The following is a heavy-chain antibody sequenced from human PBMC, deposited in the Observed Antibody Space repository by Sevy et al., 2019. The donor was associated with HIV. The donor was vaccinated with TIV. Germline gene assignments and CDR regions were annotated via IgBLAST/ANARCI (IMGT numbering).Heavy chain of an antibody. V-gene: IGHV3-43*02. D-gene: IGHD3-10*02. Sequence: GGSLRLSCLASGFALDGYTMHWVRQAPGKRLEWVSLISGDGHSTYYADSVKGQFNISRDNSKNSVFLQMDSLSTEDTAFYYCARDFMGPTTFGTQFDYWGQGTLVTVSS. CDR1: GFALDGYT. J-gene: IGHJ4*02. CDR3: ARDFMGPTTFGTQFDY. CDR2: ISGDGHST.